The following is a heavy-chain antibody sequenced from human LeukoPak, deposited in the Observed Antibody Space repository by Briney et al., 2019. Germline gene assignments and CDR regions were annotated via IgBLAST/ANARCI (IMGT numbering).Heavy chain of an antibody. V-gene: IGHV3-74*01. CDR2: IIRDGTGT. CDR3: ARAVGYGAGSYGFDI. J-gene: IGHJ3*02. Sequence: GGSLRLSCAASGFTLSSKVMHWVRQAPGTGLDWVSRIIRDGTGTDYADSVKGRFTISRDIATNTLYLQMNSLRAEDTAVYYCARAVGYGAGSYGFDIRGQGTTVTVSS. D-gene: IGHD3-10*01. CDR1: GFTLSSKV.